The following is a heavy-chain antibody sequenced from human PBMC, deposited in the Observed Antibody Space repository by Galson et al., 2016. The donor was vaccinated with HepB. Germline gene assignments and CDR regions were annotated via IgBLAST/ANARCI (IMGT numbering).Heavy chain of an antibody. J-gene: IGHJ5*02. D-gene: IGHD1-14*01. CDR2: INEDGSDK. CDR3: VRGFSPVSGGP. V-gene: IGHV3-7*01. Sequence: SLRLSCAASGFTYTDFWMDWVRQAPGKAPEWVAHINEDGSDKNYVDTVKGRFTISRDNGKNLAYLQMNSLRVEDMGVYYFVRGFSPVSGGPWGQGTLVTVSS. CDR1: GFTYTDFW.